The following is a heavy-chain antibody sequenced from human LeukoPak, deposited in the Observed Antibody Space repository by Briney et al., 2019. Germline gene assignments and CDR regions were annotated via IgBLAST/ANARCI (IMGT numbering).Heavy chain of an antibody. CDR1: GGSITSYS. Sequence: PSETLSLTCTVSGGSITSYSWTYIRQPAEKRLEWSGRIHTSGSTNYNPSLKSRVTMSVDTSKNHFSLNLSSVTAADTAMYYCAREFSGTSIAARVFDSWGQGTLVTVSS. J-gene: IGHJ4*02. V-gene: IGHV4-4*07. CDR2: IHTSGST. CDR3: AREFSGTSIAARVFDS. D-gene: IGHD6-6*01.